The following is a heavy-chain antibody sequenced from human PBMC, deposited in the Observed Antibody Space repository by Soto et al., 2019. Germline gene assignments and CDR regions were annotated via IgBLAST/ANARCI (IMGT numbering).Heavy chain of an antibody. CDR1: GYTFSSYG. CDR2: INTYSGNT. J-gene: IGHJ5*02. D-gene: IGHD2-2*01. Sequence: QVHLVQSGGEVKKPGASVKVSCKASGYTFSSYGISWVRQAPGQGLEWMGWINTYSGNTNYAQKFQDRVTMTTDTSTSTVYMDLGSLRSHDTAVYYCARDVLYSTSADRRFDPWGQGTLVTVSS. V-gene: IGHV1-18*01. CDR3: ARDVLYSTSADRRFDP.